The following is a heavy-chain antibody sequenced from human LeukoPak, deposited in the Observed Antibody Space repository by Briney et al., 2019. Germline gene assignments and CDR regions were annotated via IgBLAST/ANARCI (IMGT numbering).Heavy chain of an antibody. CDR2: IYPGDSDT. V-gene: IGHV5-51*01. J-gene: IGHJ3*02. CDR3: ARPQGYYYDSSGYQAGISAFDI. Sequence: GESLKISCKGSGYSFTSYWIGWVRRMPGKGLEWMGIIYPGDSDTRYSPSFQGQVTISADKSISTAYLQWSSLKASDTAMYYCARPQGYYYDSSGYQAGISAFDIWGQGTMVTVSS. CDR1: GYSFTSYW. D-gene: IGHD3-22*01.